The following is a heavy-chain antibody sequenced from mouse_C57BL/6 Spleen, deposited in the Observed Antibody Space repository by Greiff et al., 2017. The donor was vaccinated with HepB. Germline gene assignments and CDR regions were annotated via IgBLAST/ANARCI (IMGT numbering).Heavy chain of an antibody. D-gene: IGHD1-1*01. J-gene: IGHJ2*01. CDR2: IDPSDSYT. V-gene: IGHV1-69*01. CDR3: ARSFYGSLYYFVY. CDR1: GYTFTSYW. Sequence: QVQLQQPGAELVMPGASVKLSCKASGYTFTSYWMHWVKQRPGQGLEWIGEIDPSDSYTNYNQKFKGKSTLTVDKASSTAYMQLSSLTYVDSAVYYCARSFYGSLYYFVYWGQGTTLTVSS.